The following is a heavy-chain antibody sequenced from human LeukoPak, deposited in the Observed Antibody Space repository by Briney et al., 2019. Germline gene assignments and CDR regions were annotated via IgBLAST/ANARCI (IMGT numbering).Heavy chain of an antibody. D-gene: IGHD3-10*01. CDR2: IHPEGNEK. J-gene: IGHJ4*02. CDR3: ARGDEFSGDH. Sequence: GGSLRLSCAVSGFTFSNFWMSWVRQAPGRGLEWVANIHPEGNEKYHVESVKGRFTISRDNATNSLFLQMIGLRVEDTAVYYCARGDEFSGDHWGQGTLVTVSS. V-gene: IGHV3-7*04. CDR1: GFTFSNFW.